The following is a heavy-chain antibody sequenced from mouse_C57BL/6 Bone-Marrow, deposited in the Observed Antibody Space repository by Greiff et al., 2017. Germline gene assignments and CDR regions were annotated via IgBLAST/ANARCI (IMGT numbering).Heavy chain of an antibody. J-gene: IGHJ1*03. CDR3: ARHGDYYGSSYWYFDV. D-gene: IGHD1-1*01. Sequence: EVNVVESGGDLVKPGGSLKLSCAASGFTFSNYGMSWVRQTPDKRLEWVATISSGGSYTYYPDSVKGRFTISRDNAKNTLYLQMSSLKSEDTAMYYCARHGDYYGSSYWYFDVWGTGTTVTVSS. CDR1: GFTFSNYG. CDR2: ISSGGSYT. V-gene: IGHV5-6*01.